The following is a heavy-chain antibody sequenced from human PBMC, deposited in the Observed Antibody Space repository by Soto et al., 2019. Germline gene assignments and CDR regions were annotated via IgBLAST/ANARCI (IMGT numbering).Heavy chain of an antibody. CDR2: ISSSGSTI. CDR1: VFTFSSYE. J-gene: IGHJ6*01. Sequence: PGGSLLLSCAASVFTFSSYEMNWVRQAPGKGLDWVSYISSSGSTIYYADSVKGRFTISRDNAKNSLYLQMNSLRAEDTAVYYCARADYYYGMDVWGQGTTVTVSS. CDR3: ARADYYYGMDV. V-gene: IGHV3-48*03.